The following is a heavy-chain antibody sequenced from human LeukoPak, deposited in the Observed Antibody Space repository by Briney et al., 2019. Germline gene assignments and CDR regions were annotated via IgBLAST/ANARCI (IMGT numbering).Heavy chain of an antibody. V-gene: IGHV3-30-3*01. CDR3: ARGMITFGGVAGDAFDI. J-gene: IGHJ3*02. D-gene: IGHD3-16*01. CDR2: ISYEGSNK. CDR1: GFTFSSYA. Sequence: GGSLRLSCAASGFTFSSYAMHWVRQAPGKGLEWVAVISYEGSNKYYADSVKGRFTISRDNSKNTLYLQMNSLRAEDTAVYYCARGMITFGGVAGDAFDIWGQGTMVTVSS.